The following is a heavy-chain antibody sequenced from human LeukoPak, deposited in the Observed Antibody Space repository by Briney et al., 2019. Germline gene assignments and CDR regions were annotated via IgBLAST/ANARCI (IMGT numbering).Heavy chain of an antibody. CDR1: GGSISSSSCY. CDR3: ARAVPPGYSSSWYLAFDY. Sequence: SETLSLTCTVSGGSISSSSCYWGWIRQPPGKGLEWIGSIYYSGSTYYNPSLKGRVTISVDTSKNQFSLKLSSAPAADTAVYYCARAVPPGYSSSWYLAFDYWGQGTLVTVSS. D-gene: IGHD6-13*01. J-gene: IGHJ4*02. CDR2: IYYSGST. V-gene: IGHV4-39*01.